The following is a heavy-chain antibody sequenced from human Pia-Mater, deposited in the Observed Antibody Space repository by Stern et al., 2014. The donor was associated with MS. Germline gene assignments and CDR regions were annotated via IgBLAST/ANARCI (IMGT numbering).Heavy chain of an antibody. CDR2: ISNGSSYI. CDR3: ARDERIGVAGTNYGMDV. D-gene: IGHD6-19*01. Sequence: EVQLVESGGGLVKPGGSLRLSCAASGVTFSACSMNWGSQTPGKGLEWVYSISNGSSYISYVDSVQGRSNICSDKAKKTEFFDMYSLSAEDTAVYYCARDERIGVAGTNYGMDVWGQGTTVVVSS. J-gene: IGHJ6*02. V-gene: IGHV3-21*01. CDR1: GVTFSACS.